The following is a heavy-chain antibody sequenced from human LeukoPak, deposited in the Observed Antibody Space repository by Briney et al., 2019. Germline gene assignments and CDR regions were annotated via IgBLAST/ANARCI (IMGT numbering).Heavy chain of an antibody. CDR2: IYSGGST. J-gene: IGHJ5*02. Sequence: GGSLRLSCVASRIIVSSNYMTWVRQAPGKGLEWVSVIYSGGSTYYADSVKGRFTISRDNSKNTVYLQMNNLRVEDTAVYYCARDRSWFDPWGQGTPVTVSS. CDR3: ARDRSWFDP. CDR1: RIIVSSNY. D-gene: IGHD6-19*01. V-gene: IGHV3-66*01.